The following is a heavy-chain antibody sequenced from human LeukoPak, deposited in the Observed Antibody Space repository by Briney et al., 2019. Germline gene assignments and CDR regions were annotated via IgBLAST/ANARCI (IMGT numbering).Heavy chain of an antibody. CDR2: ISGSGGST. CDR1: GFTFGDYA. Sequence: GGSLRLSCTASGFTFGDYAMSWVRQAPGKGLEWVSAISGSGGSTYYADSVKGRFTISRDNSKNTLYLQMNSLRAEDTAVYYCAAAWGSGQTAYAFDIWGQGTMVTVSS. CDR3: AAAWGSGQTAYAFDI. V-gene: IGHV3-23*01. J-gene: IGHJ3*02. D-gene: IGHD1-26*01.